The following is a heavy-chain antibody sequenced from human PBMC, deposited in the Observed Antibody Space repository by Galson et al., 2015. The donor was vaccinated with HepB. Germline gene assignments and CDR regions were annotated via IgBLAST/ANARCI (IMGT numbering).Heavy chain of an antibody. Sequence: SVKVSCKASGGTFSSYAISWVRQAPGQGLEWMGRIIPILGIANYAQKFQGRVTITADKSTSTAYMELSSLRSEDTAVYYCAREVREYYDFWSEPYYYYMDVWGKGTTVTVSS. V-gene: IGHV1-69*04. D-gene: IGHD3-3*01. CDR3: AREVREYYDFWSEPYYYYMDV. CDR1: GGTFSSYA. CDR2: IIPILGIA. J-gene: IGHJ6*03.